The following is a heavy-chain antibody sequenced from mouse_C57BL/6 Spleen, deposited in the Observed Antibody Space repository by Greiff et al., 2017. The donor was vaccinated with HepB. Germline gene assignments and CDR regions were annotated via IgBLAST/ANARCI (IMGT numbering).Heavy chain of an antibody. J-gene: IGHJ3*01. Sequence: QVQLQQPGAELVKPGASVKMSCKASGYTFTSYWITWVKQRPGQGLEWIGDIYPGSGSTNYKEKFKSKATLTVDTSSSTAYMQLCSLTSEDSAVYYCARGGLGRGFAYWGQGTLVTVSA. V-gene: IGHV1-55*01. D-gene: IGHD4-1*01. CDR1: GYTFTSYW. CDR3: ARGGLGRGFAY. CDR2: IYPGSGST.